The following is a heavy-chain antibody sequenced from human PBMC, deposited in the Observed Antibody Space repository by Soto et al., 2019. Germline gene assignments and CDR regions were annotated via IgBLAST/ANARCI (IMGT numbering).Heavy chain of an antibody. V-gene: IGHV1-8*01. CDR2: MNPNSGNT. J-gene: IGHJ5*02. CDR1: GYTFTSYD. CDR3: ASVRGGIAVAEAQYNWFDH. Sequence: QVQLVHSGAEVKKPGASVKVSCKASGYTFTSYDLNWLRQATGQGLEWMGWMNPNSGNTGYAQKVQGRVTMTRNTYISRAYMELGSLRSEDTAVYYCASVRGGIAVAEAQYNWFDHWGQRTLVAVSS. D-gene: IGHD6-19*01.